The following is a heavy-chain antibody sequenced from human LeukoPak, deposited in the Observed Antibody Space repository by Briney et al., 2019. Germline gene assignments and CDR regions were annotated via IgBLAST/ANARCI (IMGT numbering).Heavy chain of an antibody. CDR1: GFTFEDYE. D-gene: IGHD5-24*01. CDR2: ISATGNTK. V-gene: IGHV3-11*04. CDR3: ASDRGWLQFDY. Sequence: PGGSLRLSCEASGFTFEDYEMSWFRQAPGKGPEWILYISATGNTKYYADSVRGRFSISRDNAKNSLYLQMNSLRAEDTAVFYCASDRGWLQFDYWGQGTLVTVSS. J-gene: IGHJ4*02.